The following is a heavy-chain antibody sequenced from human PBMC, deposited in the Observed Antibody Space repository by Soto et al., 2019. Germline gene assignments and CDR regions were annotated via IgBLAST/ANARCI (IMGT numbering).Heavy chain of an antibody. CDR2: ISTSGSTI. V-gene: IGHV3-48*03. CDR3: AYGGSCDY. CDR1: GFSFNTYE. D-gene: IGHD1-26*01. Sequence: GGSLRLSCAASGFSFNTYEMNWVRQAPGKGLEWVSYISTSGSTIYYADSVKGRFTNSRDNGKNSLYLQMNSLRAEDTAVYYCAYGGSCDYWGQGTQVTVSS. J-gene: IGHJ4*02.